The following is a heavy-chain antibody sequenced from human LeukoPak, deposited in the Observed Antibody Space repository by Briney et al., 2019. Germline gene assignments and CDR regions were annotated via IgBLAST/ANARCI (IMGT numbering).Heavy chain of an antibody. D-gene: IGHD2-2*02. J-gene: IGHJ6*03. Sequence: GGSLRLSCAASGFTFNDYYMRWLRQAPGGGLEGVSYIRGSGAVIYHADSVKGRFTISRDNAKNSPYLQMNSLRAEDTAVYYCARDSSAAAINYFYYYMDVWGTGTTVTVSS. CDR1: GFTFNDYY. CDR3: ARDSSAAAINYFYYYMDV. CDR2: IRGSGAVI. V-gene: IGHV3-11*04.